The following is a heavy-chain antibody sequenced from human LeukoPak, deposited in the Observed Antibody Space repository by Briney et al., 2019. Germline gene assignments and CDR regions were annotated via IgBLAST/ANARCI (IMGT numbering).Heavy chain of an antibody. V-gene: IGHV4-39*07. CDR3: AREIGEATITSSGEH. CDR2: VYYTGTT. Sequence: PSETLSLTCTVSGGSITSRSYYWVWIRQPPGKGLEWMGSVYYTGTTYYKPSLKSRLTISVDTSHNQFSLRMTSVTAADTAVYYCAREIGEATITSSGEHWGQGTLVTVSS. CDR1: GGSITSRSYY. J-gene: IGHJ1*01. D-gene: IGHD5-24*01.